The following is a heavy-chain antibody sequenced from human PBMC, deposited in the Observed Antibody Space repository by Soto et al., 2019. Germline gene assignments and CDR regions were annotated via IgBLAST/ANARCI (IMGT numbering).Heavy chain of an antibody. D-gene: IGHD1-1*01. Sequence: ASVKVSCKASGYTFTRYGISWVRQAPGQGLEWMGWISGYNGDTNYAQKVQGRVTMTIDTSTSTAYMELGSLTSDDTAIYYCEKKGQLPYYYYGRDVWGKGTTVTVSS. CDR2: ISGYNGDT. J-gene: IGHJ6*04. V-gene: IGHV1-18*01. CDR3: EKKGQLPYYYYGRDV. CDR1: GYTFTRYG.